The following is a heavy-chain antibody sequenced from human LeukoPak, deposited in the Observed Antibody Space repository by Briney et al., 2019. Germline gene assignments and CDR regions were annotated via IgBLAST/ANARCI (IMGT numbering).Heavy chain of an antibody. CDR2: IKSKIDGGPT. V-gene: IGHV3-15*01. D-gene: IGHD3-10*01. CDR3: TTERAVWFGELFDYYDY. CDR1: GFIFSNAW. J-gene: IGHJ4*02. Sequence: GGSLRLSCAASGFIFSNAWMNWVRQAPGKGLEWIGRIKSKIDGGPTDYAAPVKGRFTISRDDSKSTLYLQMNGLKTEDAGVYYCTTERAVWFGELFDYYDYWGQGALVTVSS.